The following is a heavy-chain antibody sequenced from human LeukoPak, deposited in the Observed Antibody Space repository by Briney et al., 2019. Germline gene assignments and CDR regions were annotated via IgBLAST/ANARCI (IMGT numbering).Heavy chain of an antibody. D-gene: IGHD2-2*01. Sequence: PGGSLRLSCAASGFTFSRFVMYWVCQAPDKGLEWVAVISYGGSNKYYADSVKGRFTISRDNSKNTLYLQMNSLRAEDTAVYYCAKHQNLRYCSSTSCPGTYDYWGQGTLVTVSS. J-gene: IGHJ4*02. CDR3: AKHQNLRYCSSTSCPGTYDY. CDR2: ISYGGSNK. V-gene: IGHV3-30*04. CDR1: GFTFSRFV.